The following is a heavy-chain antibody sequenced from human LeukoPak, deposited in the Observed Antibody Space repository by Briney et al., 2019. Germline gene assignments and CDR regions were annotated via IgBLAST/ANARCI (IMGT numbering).Heavy chain of an antibody. D-gene: IGHD1-1*01. CDR3: ATDSPETAAFDY. CDR2: IVGSSSNI. J-gene: IGHJ4*02. CDR1: GFTFSSYA. V-gene: IGHV3-48*04. Sequence: GGSLRLSCAASGFTFSSYAMSWVRQAPGKGLEWVSYIVGSSSNIYYADSVKGRFTISRDNAKNSLYLQMDSLRAEDTAVYYCATDSPETAAFDYWGQGTLVTVSS.